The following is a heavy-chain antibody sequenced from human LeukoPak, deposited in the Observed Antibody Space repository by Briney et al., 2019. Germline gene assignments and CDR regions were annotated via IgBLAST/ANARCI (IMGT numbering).Heavy chain of an antibody. CDR1: GGTFSSYA. CDR2: IIPIFGTA. J-gene: IGHJ4*02. Sequence: SVKVSCKASGGTFSSYAISWVRQAPGQGLEWMGGIIPIFGTANYAQKFQGRVTITADESTSTAYMELSSLRSEDTAVYYCARGRNQLLGYFDYWGQGTLVTVSS. V-gene: IGHV1-69*13. D-gene: IGHD2-2*01. CDR3: ARGRNQLLGYFDY.